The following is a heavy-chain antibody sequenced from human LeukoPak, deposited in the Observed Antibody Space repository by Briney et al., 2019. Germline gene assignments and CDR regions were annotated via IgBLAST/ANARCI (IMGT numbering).Heavy chain of an antibody. Sequence: GGSLRLSCAASGFTFSSYAMHWVRQAPGKGLEWVAVISYDGSNKYYADSVKGRFTISRDNSKNTLYLQMNSLRAEDTAVYYCAKDPIAVAGPTGYWGQGTLVTVSS. CDR2: ISYDGSNK. V-gene: IGHV3-30-3*01. CDR3: AKDPIAVAGPTGY. J-gene: IGHJ4*02. CDR1: GFTFSSYA. D-gene: IGHD6-13*01.